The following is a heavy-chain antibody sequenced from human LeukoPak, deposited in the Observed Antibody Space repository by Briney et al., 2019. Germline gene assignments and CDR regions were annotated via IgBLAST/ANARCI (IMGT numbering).Heavy chain of an antibody. D-gene: IGHD3-22*01. J-gene: IGHJ4*02. CDR1: GFTFSSYW. CDR3: ARLDTYYYDSSGHIL. CDR2: INSDGSST. Sequence: GGSLRLSCAASGFTFSSYWMHWVRQAPGKGLVWVSRINSDGSSTSYADSVKGRFTISRDNAKNTLYLQMNSLRAEDTAVYYCARLDTYYYDSSGHILWGQGTLVTVSS. V-gene: IGHV3-74*01.